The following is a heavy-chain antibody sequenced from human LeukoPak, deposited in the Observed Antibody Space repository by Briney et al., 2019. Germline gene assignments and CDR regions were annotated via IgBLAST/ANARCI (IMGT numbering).Heavy chain of an antibody. J-gene: IGHJ5*02. D-gene: IGHD3-22*01. Sequence: GGSLRLSCATSGFTFNNAWMNWVRLAPGKGLEWVGRIRSNSDGGTIDYAAPVKGRFTLSRDDSKTTLYLQMNSLQTEDTAVYYCATDFYDSTWGQGTLVTVSS. CDR1: GFTFNNAW. CDR3: ATDFYDST. CDR2: IRSNSDGGTI. V-gene: IGHV3-15*07.